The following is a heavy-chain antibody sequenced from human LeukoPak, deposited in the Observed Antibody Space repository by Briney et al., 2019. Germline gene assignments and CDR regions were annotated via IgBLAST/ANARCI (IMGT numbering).Heavy chain of an antibody. CDR1: GFTFSSYT. Sequence: GGSLRLSCAASGFTFSSYTMNWVRQAPGKGLVWVSSISSSSSYIYYADSVKGRFTISRDNAKNSLYLQMNSLRAEDTAVYCCARGGAAMVRDYYYYGMDVWGQGTTVTVSS. J-gene: IGHJ6*02. CDR2: ISSSSSYI. CDR3: ARGGAAMVRDYYYYGMDV. V-gene: IGHV3-21*01. D-gene: IGHD5-18*01.